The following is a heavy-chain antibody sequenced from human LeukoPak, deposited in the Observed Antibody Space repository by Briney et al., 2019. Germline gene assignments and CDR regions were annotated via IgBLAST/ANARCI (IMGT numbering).Heavy chain of an antibody. CDR1: GFTFSSYS. J-gene: IGHJ6*03. CDR3: ARETPSFPYYDSSGYYHFYYYMDV. D-gene: IGHD3-22*01. Sequence: GGSLRLSCAASGFTFSSYSMNWVRQAPGKGLEWVSSISSSSSYIYYADSVKGRFTISRDNAKNSLYLQMNSLRAEDTAVYYCARETPSFPYYDSSGYYHFYYYMDVWGKGTTVTVSS. V-gene: IGHV3-21*01. CDR2: ISSSSSYI.